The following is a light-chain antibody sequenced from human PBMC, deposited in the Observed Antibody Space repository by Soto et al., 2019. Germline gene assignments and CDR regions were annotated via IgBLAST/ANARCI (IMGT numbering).Light chain of an antibody. CDR1: SSDVGAYDY. Sequence: QSALTQPPSASGSPGQSVAISCTGTSSDVGAYDYVSWYQQHPGKAPKLLIYDVNKRPSGVPDRFSGSKSGNTASLTVSGLQAEHEADYYCSSYAGTHIVFGTGTKLTVL. CDR3: SSYAGTHIV. CDR2: DVN. V-gene: IGLV2-8*01. J-gene: IGLJ1*01.